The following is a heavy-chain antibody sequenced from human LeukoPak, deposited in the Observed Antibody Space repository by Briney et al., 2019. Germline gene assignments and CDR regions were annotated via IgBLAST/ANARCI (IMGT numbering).Heavy chain of an antibody. CDR2: ISSSGSTI. J-gene: IGHJ6*04. CDR1: GFTFSTYS. CDR3: AELGITMIGGV. D-gene: IGHD3-10*02. V-gene: IGHV3-48*04. Sequence: GGSLRLSCAASGFTFSTYSGNWIRQAPGKGLEWVSYISSSGSTIYYADSVKGRFTISRDNAKNSLYLQMNSLRAEDTAVYYCAELGITMIGGVWGKGTTVTISS.